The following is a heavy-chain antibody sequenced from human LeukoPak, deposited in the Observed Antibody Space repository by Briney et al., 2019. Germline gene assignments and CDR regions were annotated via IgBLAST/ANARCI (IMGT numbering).Heavy chain of an antibody. D-gene: IGHD2-2*01. CDR2: ISWNSGSI. Sequence: QTGGSLRLSCAASGFTFDDYAMHWVRQAPGKGLEWVSGISWNSGSIGYADSVKGRFTISRDNAKNSLYLQMNSLRAEDTAVYYCAKDPRYHTSLTFDYWGQGTLVTVSS. CDR1: GFTFDDYA. V-gene: IGHV3-9*01. J-gene: IGHJ4*02. CDR3: AKDPRYHTSLTFDY.